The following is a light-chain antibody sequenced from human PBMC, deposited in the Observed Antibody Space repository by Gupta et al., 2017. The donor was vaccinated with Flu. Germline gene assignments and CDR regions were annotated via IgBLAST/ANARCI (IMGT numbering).Light chain of an antibody. CDR3: AAWDDSLTALSADGSLTGLWV. J-gene: IGLJ3*02. Sequence: APRLLIYNDNQRPSGVPDRFSGSTSGTSASLAIGGLQSEDEADYYCAAWDDSLTALSADGSLTGLWVFGGGTKLSVL. CDR2: NDN. V-gene: IGLV1-44*01.